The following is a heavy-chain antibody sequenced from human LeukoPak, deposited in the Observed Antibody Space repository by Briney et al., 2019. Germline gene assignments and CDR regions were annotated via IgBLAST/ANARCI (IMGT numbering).Heavy chain of an antibody. CDR2: ISGSGGST. CDR1: GFTFSGYA. CDR3: AKDSGGYYDSSGYFDY. J-gene: IGHJ4*02. V-gene: IGHV3-23*01. D-gene: IGHD3-22*01. Sequence: GGSLRLSCAASGFTFSGYAMSWVRQAPGKGLEWVSAISGSGGSTYYADSVKGRFTISRDNSKNTLYLQMNSLRAEDTAVYYCAKDSGGYYDSSGYFDYWGQGTLVTVSS.